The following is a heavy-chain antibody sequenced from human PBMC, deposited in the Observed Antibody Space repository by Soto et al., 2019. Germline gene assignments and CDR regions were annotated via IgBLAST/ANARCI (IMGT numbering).Heavy chain of an antibody. CDR2: ISGSGGST. CDR3: AKEPPANDYGDYFAAPVVGAFDY. D-gene: IGHD4-17*01. J-gene: IGHJ4*02. CDR1: GFTFSSYA. V-gene: IGHV3-23*01. Sequence: PGGSLRLSCAASGFTFSSYAMSWVRQAPGKGLEWVSAISGSGGSTYYADSVKGRFTISRDNSKNTLYLQMNSLRAEDTAVYYCAKEPPANDYGDYFAAPVVGAFDYWGQGTLVTVSS.